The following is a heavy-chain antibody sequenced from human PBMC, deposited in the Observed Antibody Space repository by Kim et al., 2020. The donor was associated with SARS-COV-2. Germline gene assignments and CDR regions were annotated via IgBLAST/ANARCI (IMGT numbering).Heavy chain of an antibody. CDR1: GFTFDDYA. CDR3: AKDTSSSWYYRDGYYYY. CDR2: ISWNSGSI. J-gene: IGHJ6*01. V-gene: IGHV3-9*01. Sequence: GGSLRLSCAASGFTFDDYAMHWVRQAPGKGLEWVSGISWNSGSIGYADSVKGRFTISRDNAKNSLYLQMNSLRAEDTALYYCAKDTSSSWYYRDGYYYY. D-gene: IGHD6-13*01.